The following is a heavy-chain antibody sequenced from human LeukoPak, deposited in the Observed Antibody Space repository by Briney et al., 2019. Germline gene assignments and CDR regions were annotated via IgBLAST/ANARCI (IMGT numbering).Heavy chain of an antibody. J-gene: IGHJ4*02. CDR1: ELTFSNYA. CDR2: SSGGST. D-gene: IGHD1-26*01. V-gene: IGHV3-23*01. Sequence: GGSLRLACAASELTFSNYAMNWVRQAPEKGLEWVSGSSGGSTYYADSAKGRFTISRDTSKNTLYLQMNSLRADDTAVYYCARDLAGPTRPRDIDYWGQGTLVTVSS. CDR3: ARDLAGPTRPRDIDY.